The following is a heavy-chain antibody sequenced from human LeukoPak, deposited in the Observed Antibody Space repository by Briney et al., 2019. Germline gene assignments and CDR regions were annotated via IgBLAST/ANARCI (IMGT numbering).Heavy chain of an antibody. CDR2: IYYSGST. J-gene: IGHJ3*02. Sequence: PSETLSLTCTVSGCSISSSSSYWGWIRQPPGKGLEWIGSIYYSGSTYYNPSLKSRVTISVDTSKNQFSLKLSSVTAADTAVYYCATQGRAYYDILTGYILDSFDIWGQGTMVTVSS. V-gene: IGHV4-39*01. CDR1: GCSISSSSSY. D-gene: IGHD3-9*01. CDR3: ATQGRAYYDILTGYILDSFDI.